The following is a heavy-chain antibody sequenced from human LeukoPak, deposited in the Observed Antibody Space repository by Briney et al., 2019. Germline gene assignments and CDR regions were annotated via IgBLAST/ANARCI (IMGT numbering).Heavy chain of an antibody. CDR3: ARSKAHLSTSWYGNWFDP. V-gene: IGHV3-23*01. CDR1: GGSISSSSYY. Sequence: ETLSLTCTVSGGSISSSSYYWGWIRQPPGEGLEWVSAISGSGGSTYYADSVKGRFTISRDNSKNTLYLQMNSLRAEDTAVYYCARSKAHLSTSWYGNWFDPWGQGTLVTVSS. J-gene: IGHJ5*02. CDR2: ISGSGGST. D-gene: IGHD2-2*01.